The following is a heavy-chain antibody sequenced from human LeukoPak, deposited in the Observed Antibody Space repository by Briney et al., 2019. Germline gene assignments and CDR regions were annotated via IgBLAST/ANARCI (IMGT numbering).Heavy chain of an antibody. D-gene: IGHD3-3*01. Sequence: ETSETLSLTCTVSDGSIRSYYWSWIRQPPGKGLEWIAYVHYSGSTNYNPSLKSRVTISVDTSKNQFSLKLTSVTAADTAVYYCARVGSGGDFWSGSYYFDYWGQGTLVTVSS. CDR1: DGSIRSYY. CDR3: ARVGSGGDFWSGSYYFDY. J-gene: IGHJ4*02. V-gene: IGHV4-59*01. CDR2: VHYSGST.